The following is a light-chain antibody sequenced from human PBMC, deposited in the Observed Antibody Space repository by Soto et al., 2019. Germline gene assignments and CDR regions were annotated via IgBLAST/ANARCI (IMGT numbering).Light chain of an antibody. Sequence: EIVFTQSPASLSVFHGGRAPLSCRASQSVSSNLAWYQQKPGQAPRLLIYDASTRATGIPARFSGSGSGTEFTLTISSLQSEDFAVYYCQQYNNWWTFGQGTKVE. V-gene: IGKV3-15*01. J-gene: IGKJ1*01. CDR3: QQYNNWWT. CDR2: DAS. CDR1: QSVSSN.